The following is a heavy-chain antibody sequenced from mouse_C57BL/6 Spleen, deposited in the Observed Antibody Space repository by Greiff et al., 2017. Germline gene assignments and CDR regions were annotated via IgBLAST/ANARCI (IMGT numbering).Heavy chain of an antibody. CDR1: GFTFSDYG. J-gene: IGHJ3*01. D-gene: IGHD2-4*01. Sequence: DVQLVESGGGFVQPGGSLKLSCAASGFTFSDYGMAWVRQAPRKGPEWVAFISNLAYSIYYADTVTGRFTISRENATNTLYLEMSSLRSEDTAMYYCARGDYEFAYWGQGTLVTVSA. V-gene: IGHV5-15*01. CDR2: ISNLAYSI. CDR3: ARGDYEFAY.